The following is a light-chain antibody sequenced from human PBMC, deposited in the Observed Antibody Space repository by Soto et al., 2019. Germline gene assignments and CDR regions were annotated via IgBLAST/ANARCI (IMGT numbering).Light chain of an antibody. J-gene: IGLJ1*01. CDR1: SIDVGGYDY. V-gene: IGLV2-14*01. Sequence: QSVLTQPASVSGSPGQSITISCTGSSIDVGGYDYVSWYQQHPGKAPKLMIFEVSNRPSGVSNRFSGSKSGNTASLTISGLQAEDEADYYCISYTSRSTLVLGAGTKVTVL. CDR3: ISYTSRSTLV. CDR2: EVS.